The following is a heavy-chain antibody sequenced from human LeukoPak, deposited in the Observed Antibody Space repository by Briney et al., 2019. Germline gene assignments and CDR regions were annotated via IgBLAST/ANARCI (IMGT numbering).Heavy chain of an antibody. D-gene: IGHD2-15*01. CDR2: TYYRSKLYN. CDR3: AREKVVLAATHYYGMDV. V-gene: IGHV6-1*01. Sequence: SQTLSLTCAISGDRFSTNNAAWSWLGQSPSRGLESLGRTYYRSKLYNYYAGSVKSRIIVNPDKSKNQFSLHLNSVTPEDTAVYYCAREKVVLAATHYYGMDVWGQGTTVTVSS. CDR1: GDRFSTNNAA. J-gene: IGHJ6*02.